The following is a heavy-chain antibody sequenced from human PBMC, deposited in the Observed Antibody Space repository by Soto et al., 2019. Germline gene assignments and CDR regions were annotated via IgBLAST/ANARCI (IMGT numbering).Heavy chain of an antibody. J-gene: IGHJ5*02. CDR1: GGSIKSSSYF. V-gene: IGHV4-39*01. CDR3: ARHYSSGSRNWFDP. D-gene: IGHD6-19*01. CDR2: IYYSGST. Sequence: GTLSLTCSVSGGSIKSSSYFWGWVRQPPGKGLEWIGSIYYSGSTYYNPSLRSRVTISVDTSKNQFSLKLSSVTAADTAVFYCARHYSSGSRNWFDPWGQGTLVTVSS.